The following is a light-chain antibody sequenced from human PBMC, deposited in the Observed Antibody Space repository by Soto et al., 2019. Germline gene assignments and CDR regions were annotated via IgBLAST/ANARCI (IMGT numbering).Light chain of an antibody. CDR3: SSYTSSSTYV. J-gene: IGLJ1*01. Sequence: QSVLTQPASVSGSPGQSITISCTGTSTDIGRYNYVSWYQQHPGKAPKLMIYDVSNRPSGVSKRFSGSKSGNTASLTISGLQAEDEADYYCSSYTSSSTYVFGPGTKVTVL. CDR2: DVS. V-gene: IGLV2-14*03. CDR1: STDIGRYNY.